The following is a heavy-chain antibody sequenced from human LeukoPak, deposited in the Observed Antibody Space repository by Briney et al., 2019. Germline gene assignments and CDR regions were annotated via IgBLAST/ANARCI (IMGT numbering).Heavy chain of an antibody. CDR1: GFTFSSYG. D-gene: IGHD3-10*02. V-gene: IGHV4-34*01. Sequence: GTLRLSCAASGFTFSSYGMSWIRQPPGKGLEWIGEINHSGSTNYNPSLESRVTISVDTSKNQFSLKLSSVTAADTAVYYCARRSDVFVDYWGQGTLVTVSS. J-gene: IGHJ4*02. CDR2: INHSGST. CDR3: ARRSDVFVDY.